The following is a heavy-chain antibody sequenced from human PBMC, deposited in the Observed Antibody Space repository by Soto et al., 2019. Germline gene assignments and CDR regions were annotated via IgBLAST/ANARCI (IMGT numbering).Heavy chain of an antibody. CDR3: ARGSSSGWPYYYYYGIDV. CDR1: GFTVSSNY. D-gene: IGHD6-19*01. J-gene: IGHJ6*02. CDR2: IYSGDST. Sequence: GGSLRLSCAASGFTVSSNYMSWVRQAPGKGLEWVSVIYSGDSTYYGDSVKGRFTISRDNSKNTLYLQMNSLRAEDTAVYYCARGSSSGWPYYYYYGIDVWGQGTTVTVSS. V-gene: IGHV3-53*05.